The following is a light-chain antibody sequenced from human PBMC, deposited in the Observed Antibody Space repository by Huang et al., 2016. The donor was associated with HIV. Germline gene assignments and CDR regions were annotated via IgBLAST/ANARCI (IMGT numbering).Light chain of an antibody. CDR3: QQSHSTPYT. J-gene: IGKJ2*01. CDR1: QSISTF. Sequence: IQMTQSTSSLSASIGDRVTISCRASQSISTFLNWYQHKPGKSPKVLIYASSSLQRGVPSRCSGIGSGTDFTLTISSLQPEDFATYYCQQSHSTPYTFGQGTKLQ. V-gene: IGKV1-39*01. CDR2: ASS.